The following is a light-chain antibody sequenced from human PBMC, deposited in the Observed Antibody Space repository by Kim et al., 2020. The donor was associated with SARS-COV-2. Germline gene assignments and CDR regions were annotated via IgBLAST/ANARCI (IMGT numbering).Light chain of an antibody. J-gene: IGKJ5*01. Sequence: DIQMTQSPSSLSASVGDRVTITCRASQDIRNDLGWYQQNPGRAPKRLIYGASSLQSGVPSRFSGSGSGTEFTLTISSVQPEDFATYFCLKNSTYPITFGQGTRLEIK. CDR1: QDIRND. V-gene: IGKV1-17*01. CDR3: LKNSTYPIT. CDR2: GAS.